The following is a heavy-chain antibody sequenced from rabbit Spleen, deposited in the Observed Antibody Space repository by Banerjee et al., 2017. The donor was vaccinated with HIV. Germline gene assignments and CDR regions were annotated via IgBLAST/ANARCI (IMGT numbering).Heavy chain of an antibody. V-gene: IGHV1S40*01. CDR2: INIVTGKT. J-gene: IGHJ4*01. CDR1: EFSFSNNVY. Sequence: QSLEESGGDLVKPGASLTLTCTASEFSFSNNVYMCWVRQAPGKGLEWIACINIVTGKTVYASWAKGRFIMSRTSSTTVFLQMTSLTAADTATYFCARDLVTVIGWNFNLWGQGTLVTVS. CDR3: ARDLVTVIGWNFNL. D-gene: IGHD5-1*01.